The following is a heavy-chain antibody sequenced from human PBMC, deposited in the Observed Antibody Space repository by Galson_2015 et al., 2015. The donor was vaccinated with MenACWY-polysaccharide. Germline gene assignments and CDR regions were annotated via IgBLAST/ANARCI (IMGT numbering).Heavy chain of an antibody. J-gene: IGHJ5*02. CDR2: TNGDGSAT. D-gene: IGHD2-15*01. CDR1: GFTFSSYW. Sequence: SLRLSCAASGFTFSSYWMHWVRQALGKGLVWVSRTNGDGSATGYADSVKGRFTISRDNAKNTLYLQMNSLRAEDTAVYYCARAGAKYCRGGNCFCNWFDPWGQGTPVTVSS. CDR3: ARAGAKYCRGGNCFCNWFDP. V-gene: IGHV3-74*01.